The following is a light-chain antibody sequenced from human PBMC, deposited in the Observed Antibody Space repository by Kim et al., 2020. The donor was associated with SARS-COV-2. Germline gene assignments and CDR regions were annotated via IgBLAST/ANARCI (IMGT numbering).Light chain of an antibody. Sequence: EIVLTQSPATLSVSPGERITLSCRASQRISSSLAWYQQKPGQAPSLLIYDASTRATGIPDRFSGSGSGTEFTLTITSLQSEDVAVYFWQQYAVWPPRTFGQGTKLEI. V-gene: IGKV3-15*01. CDR3: QQYAVWPPRT. J-gene: IGKJ2*02. CDR2: DAS. CDR1: QRISSS.